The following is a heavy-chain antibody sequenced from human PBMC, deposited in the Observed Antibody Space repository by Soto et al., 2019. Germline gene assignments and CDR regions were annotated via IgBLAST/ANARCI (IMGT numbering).Heavy chain of an antibody. D-gene: IGHD6-19*01. CDR2: ISGSGGTT. CDR1: GFTFSSYA. J-gene: IGHJ3*02. V-gene: IGHV3-23*01. CDR3: AKTANGWFSAFDI. Sequence: EVQLLESGGGLVQPGGSLRLSCAASGFTFSSYAMSWVRQAPGKGLEGVSAISGSGGTTYYADSVKGRFTFSRDNTKKPLYQLMNILRAEDTAVYYCAKTANGWFSAFDIWGQGTMVTVSS.